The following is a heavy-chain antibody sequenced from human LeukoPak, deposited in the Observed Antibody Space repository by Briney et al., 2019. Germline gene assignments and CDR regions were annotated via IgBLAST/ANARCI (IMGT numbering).Heavy chain of an antibody. J-gene: IGHJ2*01. Sequence: GGSLRLSCAASGFTFSNYALSWIRQAPGKGLEWVSYISSSGSTIYYADSVKGRFTISRDNAKNSLYLQMNSLRAEDTAVYYCARVSYYDFWSGVHWYFDLWGRGTLVTVSS. CDR3: ARVSYYDFWSGVHWYFDL. CDR2: ISSSGSTI. CDR1: GFTFSNYA. V-gene: IGHV3-11*04. D-gene: IGHD3-3*01.